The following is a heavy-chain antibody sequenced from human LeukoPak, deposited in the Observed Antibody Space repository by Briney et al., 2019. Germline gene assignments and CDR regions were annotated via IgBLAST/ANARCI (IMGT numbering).Heavy chain of an antibody. J-gene: IGHJ4*02. D-gene: IGHD2-8*02. CDR1: GFSFSSYG. CDR2: ITGSGGST. Sequence: GGSLRLSCAGSGFSFSSYGMNWVRQAPGKGLEWVSSITGSGGSTYYADSVRGRFTISRDNSKSTLSLQINSLRAEDTAIYYCATYRQVLLPFESWGQGTLVIVSS. V-gene: IGHV3-23*01. CDR3: ATYRQVLLPFES.